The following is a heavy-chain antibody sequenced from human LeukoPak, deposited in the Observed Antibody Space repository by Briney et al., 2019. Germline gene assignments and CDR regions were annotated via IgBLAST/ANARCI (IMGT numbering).Heavy chain of an antibody. V-gene: IGHV3-30*02. Sequence: GGSLRLSCAASGFTFSSYGMHWVRQAPGKGLEWVAFIRYDGSNKYYADSVKGRFTISRDNSKNTLYLQMNSLRAEDTAVYYCAKDLPGLRSGTYYFDYWGQGTLVTVSS. J-gene: IGHJ4*02. D-gene: IGHD3-10*02. CDR2: IRYDGSNK. CDR1: GFTFSSYG. CDR3: AKDLPGLRSGTYYFDY.